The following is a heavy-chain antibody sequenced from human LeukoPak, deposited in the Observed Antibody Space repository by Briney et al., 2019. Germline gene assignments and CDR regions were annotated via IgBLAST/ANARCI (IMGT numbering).Heavy chain of an antibody. J-gene: IGHJ1*01. D-gene: IGHD2-21*02. Sequence: GGSLRLSCAASGFSFSNYWMHWVRQAPGKGLVWVSRIDEHGSATFYADSVKGRFTISRDNPKNTLYLQMSSLRPEDTAVYYCAKEHIVLVTAKYEYFQDWGQGTLVTVSS. CDR2: IDEHGSAT. CDR1: GFSFSNYW. CDR3: AKEHIVLVTAKYEYFQD. V-gene: IGHV3-74*01.